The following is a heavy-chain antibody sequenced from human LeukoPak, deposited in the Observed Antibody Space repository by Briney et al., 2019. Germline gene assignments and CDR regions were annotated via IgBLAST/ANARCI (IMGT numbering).Heavy chain of an antibody. CDR1: GFTFSTYG. CDR2: IWFDGTNK. Sequence: PGRSLRLSCAASGFTFSTYGMHWVRQAPGKGLEWVAVIWFDGTNKYYADSVKGRFTISRDNSGNTLYLQMNSLTADDTAVYYCAKELIGYAAKGDMDVWGEGATVTVSS. D-gene: IGHD3-16*01. V-gene: IGHV3-33*06. CDR3: AKELIGYAAKGDMDV. J-gene: IGHJ6*03.